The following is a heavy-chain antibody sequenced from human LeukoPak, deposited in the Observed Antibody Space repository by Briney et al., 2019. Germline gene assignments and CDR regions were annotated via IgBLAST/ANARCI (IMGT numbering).Heavy chain of an antibody. CDR1: GFTFSSYW. CDR3: ARESSSFSFDY. D-gene: IGHD6-13*01. J-gene: IGHJ4*02. Sequence: GGSLRLSCAASGFTFSSYWMSWVRQAPGKGLEWVANIKQDGREKYYVDSVKGRFTISRDNAKNSLYLQKNSLRAEDTAVYYCARESSSFSFDYWGQGTLVTVSS. CDR2: IKQDGREK. V-gene: IGHV3-7*01.